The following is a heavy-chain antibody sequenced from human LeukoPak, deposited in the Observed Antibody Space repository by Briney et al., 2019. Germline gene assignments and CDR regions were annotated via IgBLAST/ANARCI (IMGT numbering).Heavy chain of an antibody. CDR2: IIPIFGTA. J-gene: IGHJ5*02. CDR1: VGTFSSYA. CDR3: ASQAPYCSSTSCYGVDP. V-gene: IGHV1-69*06. Sequence: ASVKVSCKASVGTFSSYAISWVRQAPGQGLEWMGGIIPIFGTANYAQKFQGRVTITADKSTSTAYMELSSLRSEDTAVYYCASQAPYCSSTSCYGVDPWGQGTLVTVSS. D-gene: IGHD2-2*01.